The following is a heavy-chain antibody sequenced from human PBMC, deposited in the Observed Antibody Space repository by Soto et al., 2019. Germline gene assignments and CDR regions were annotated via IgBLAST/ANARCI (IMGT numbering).Heavy chain of an antibody. Sequence: GGSLRLSCAASGFTFSSYWMSWVRQAPGKGLEWVANIKQDGSEKYYVDSVKGRFTISRDNAKNSLYLQMNSLRAEDTAVYYCARDRSRYSSGWYVRGNDYWGQGTLVTV. CDR3: ARDRSRYSSGWYVRGNDY. CDR2: IKQDGSEK. CDR1: GFTFSSYW. V-gene: IGHV3-7*01. D-gene: IGHD6-19*01. J-gene: IGHJ4*02.